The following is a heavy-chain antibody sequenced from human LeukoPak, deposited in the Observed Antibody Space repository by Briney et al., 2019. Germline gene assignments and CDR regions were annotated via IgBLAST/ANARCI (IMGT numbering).Heavy chain of an antibody. V-gene: IGHV3-30*03. Sequence: GGSLRLSCAASGFTFSSYGMHWVRQAPGKGLEWVAVISHDGSNKYYADSVKGRFTISRDNSKNTLYLQMNSLRAEDTAVYYCARGGYSSSDDYWGQGTLVTVSS. CDR2: ISHDGSNK. D-gene: IGHD6-6*01. CDR3: ARGGYSSSDDY. CDR1: GFTFSSYG. J-gene: IGHJ4*02.